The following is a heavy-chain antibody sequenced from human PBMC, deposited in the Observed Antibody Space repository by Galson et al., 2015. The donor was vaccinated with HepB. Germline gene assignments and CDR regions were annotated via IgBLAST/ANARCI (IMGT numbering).Heavy chain of an antibody. CDR1: GYTFTSYG. V-gene: IGHV1-18*04. CDR3: ARDLGYCSGGSCPYYFDY. CDR2: ISAYNGNT. J-gene: IGHJ4*02. D-gene: IGHD2-15*01. Sequence: SVKVSCKASGYTFTSYGISWVRQAPGQGLEWMGWISAYNGNTNYAQKLQGRVTMTTDTSTSTAYMELRSLRSDDTAVYYCARDLGYCSGGSCPYYFDYWGQGTLVTVSS.